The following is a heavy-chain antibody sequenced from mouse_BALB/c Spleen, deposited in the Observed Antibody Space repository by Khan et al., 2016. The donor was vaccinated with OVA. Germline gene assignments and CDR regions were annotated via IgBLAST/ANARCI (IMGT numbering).Heavy chain of an antibody. CDR1: GFTFSSYG. Sequence: EVELVESGGDLVQPAGSRKLSCAASGFTFSSYGMHWVRQAPEKGLEWVAYISGDSNTIYYADTVKGRFTTSRDNPRNTLFLQMTSLMSEDAAMYYCATSYFYGYYFDYWGPGTTLTVSS. CDR2: ISGDSNTI. D-gene: IGHD1-1*01. V-gene: IGHV5-17*02. CDR3: ATSYFYGYYFDY. J-gene: IGHJ2*01.